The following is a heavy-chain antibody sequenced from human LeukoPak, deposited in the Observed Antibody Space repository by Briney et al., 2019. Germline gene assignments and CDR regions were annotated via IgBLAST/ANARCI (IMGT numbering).Heavy chain of an antibody. Sequence: ASVKVSCKASGYTFTSYAMHWVRQAPGQRLEWMGWINAGNGNTKYSQEFQGRVTITRDTSASTAYMELSSLRSEDMAVYYCARGVGGSGWYRNAFDIWGQGTMVTVSS. CDR1: GYTFTSYA. V-gene: IGHV1-3*03. CDR3: ARGVGGSGWYRNAFDI. J-gene: IGHJ3*02. CDR2: INAGNGNT. D-gene: IGHD6-19*01.